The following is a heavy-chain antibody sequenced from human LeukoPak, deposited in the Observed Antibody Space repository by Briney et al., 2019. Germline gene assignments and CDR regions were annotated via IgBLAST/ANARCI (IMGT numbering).Heavy chain of an antibody. CDR3: ARSSYSSSSSV. V-gene: IGHV3-7*03. CDR1: GFIFNNHW. D-gene: IGHD6-6*01. CDR2: INSDGSEG. J-gene: IGHJ3*01. Sequence: GGSLRLSCVASGFIFNNHWMGWVRQAPGKGLEWVASINSDGSEGYYADVVKGRFTISRDNAKNSLYLQINSLRAEDTAVYYCARSSYSSSSSVWGQGTMVTVSS.